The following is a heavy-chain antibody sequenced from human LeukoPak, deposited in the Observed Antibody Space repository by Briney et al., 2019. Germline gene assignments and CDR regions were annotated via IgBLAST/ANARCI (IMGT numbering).Heavy chain of an antibody. CDR2: INSDGSST. J-gene: IGHJ4*02. Sequence: GGSLRLSRAASGFTFSNYWMHWVRQAPGKGLAWVSRINSDGSSTSYADSVKGRFTISRDNAKNTLYLQVNSLRAEDTAVYYCARDNLYYYDSSGYCFDYWGQGTLVTVSS. D-gene: IGHD3-22*01. V-gene: IGHV3-74*01. CDR3: ARDNLYYYDSSGYCFDY. CDR1: GFTFSNYW.